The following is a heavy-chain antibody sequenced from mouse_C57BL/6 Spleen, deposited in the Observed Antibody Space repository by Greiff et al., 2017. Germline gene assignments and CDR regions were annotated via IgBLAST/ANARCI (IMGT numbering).Heavy chain of an antibody. Sequence: DVQLVESGGDLVKPGGSLKLSCAASGFTFSSYGMSWVRQTPDKRLEWVATISSGGSYTYYPDSVKGRFTISRDNAKNTLYLQMSSLKSEDTAMYYCASPNWDYWGQGTTLTVSS. CDR1: GFTFSSYG. J-gene: IGHJ2*01. CDR3: ASPNWDY. V-gene: IGHV5-6*01. D-gene: IGHD4-1*01. CDR2: ISSGGSYT.